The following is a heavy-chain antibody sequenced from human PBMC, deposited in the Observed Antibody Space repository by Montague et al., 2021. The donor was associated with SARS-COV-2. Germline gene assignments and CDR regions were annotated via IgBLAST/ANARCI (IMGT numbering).Heavy chain of an antibody. Sequence: SKKYSDYAPSVRGRLTVNPDASKNEFSLELNYVTPEDTAVYYCVRYSGWFYFDFWGKGTLVTVSS. V-gene: IGHV6-1*01. CDR2: SKKYS. J-gene: IGHJ4*02. CDR3: VRYSGWFYFDF. D-gene: IGHD6-19*01.